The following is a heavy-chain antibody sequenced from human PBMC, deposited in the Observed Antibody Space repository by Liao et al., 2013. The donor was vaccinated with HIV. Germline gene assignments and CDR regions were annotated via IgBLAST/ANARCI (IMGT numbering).Heavy chain of an antibody. CDR1: GGSFSSYY. J-gene: IGHJ5*02. CDR2: IYYSGST. Sequence: QVQLQQWGAGLLKPSETLSLTCAVYGGSFSSYYWGWIRQPPGKGLEWIGSIYYSGSTYYNPSLKSRVTISVDTSKNQFSLKLSSVTAADTAVFYCARVNLKSIAVAALNWFDPWGQGTLVTVSS. V-gene: IGHV4-34*01. CDR3: ARVNLKSIAVAALNWFDP. D-gene: IGHD6-19*01.